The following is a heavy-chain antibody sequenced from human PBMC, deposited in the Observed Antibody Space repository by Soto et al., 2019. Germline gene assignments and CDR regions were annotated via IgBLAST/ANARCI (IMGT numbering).Heavy chain of an antibody. J-gene: IGHJ6*02. Sequence: SVKVSCKASGGTFSSYTISWVRQAPGQGLEWMGRIIPILGIANYAQKFQGRVTITADKSTSTAYMELSSLRSEDTAVYYCARDNFPVVQGPTSEKFNYYYGMDVWGQGTTGTVS. V-gene: IGHV1-69*04. D-gene: IGHD3-10*01. CDR1: GGTFSSYT. CDR2: IIPILGIA. CDR3: ARDNFPVVQGPTSEKFNYYYGMDV.